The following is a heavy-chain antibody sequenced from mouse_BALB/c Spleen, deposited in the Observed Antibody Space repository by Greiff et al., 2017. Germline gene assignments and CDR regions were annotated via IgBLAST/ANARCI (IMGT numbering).Heavy chain of an antibody. Sequence: EVKLMESGPSLVKPSQTLSLTCSVTGDSITSGYWNWIRKFPGNKLEYMGYISYSGSTYYNPSLKSRISITRDTSKNQYYLQLNSVTTEDTATYYCARSFLYDKPAMDYWGQGTSVTVSS. V-gene: IGHV3-8*02. CDR3: ARSFLYDKPAMDY. J-gene: IGHJ4*01. D-gene: IGHD2-3*01. CDR1: GDSITSGY. CDR2: ISYSGST.